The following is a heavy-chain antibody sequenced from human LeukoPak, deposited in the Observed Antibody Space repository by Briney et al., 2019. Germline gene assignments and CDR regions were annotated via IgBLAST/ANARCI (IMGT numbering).Heavy chain of an antibody. CDR1: GFTFSSYA. CDR3: ARSRGLAGNWFDP. Sequence: GGSLRLSCAASGFTFSSYAMHWVRQAPGKGLEWVAVISYDGSNKYYADSVKGRFTISRDNSKNTLYLQMNSLRAEDTAVYYCARSRGLAGNWFDPWGQGTLVTVSS. J-gene: IGHJ5*02. CDR2: ISYDGSNK. V-gene: IGHV3-30*04. D-gene: IGHD3-10*01.